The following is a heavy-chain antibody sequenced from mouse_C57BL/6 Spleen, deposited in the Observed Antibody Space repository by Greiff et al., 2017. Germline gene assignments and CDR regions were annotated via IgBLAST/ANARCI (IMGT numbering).Heavy chain of an antibody. J-gene: IGHJ4*01. D-gene: IGHD1-1*01. CDR1: GYTFTDYY. CDR3: ARTVADYAMDY. Sequence: VQLQQSGPELVKPGASVKISCKASGYTFTDYYMNWVKQSHGKSLEWIGDINPNNGGTSYNQKFKGKATLTVDKSSSTAYMELRSLTSEDSAVYYCARTVADYAMDYWGQGTSVTVSS. CDR2: INPNNGGT. V-gene: IGHV1-26*01.